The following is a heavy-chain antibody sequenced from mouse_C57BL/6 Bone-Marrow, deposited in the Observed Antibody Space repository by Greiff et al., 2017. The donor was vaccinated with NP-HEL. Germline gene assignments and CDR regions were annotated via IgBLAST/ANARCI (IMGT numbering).Heavy chain of an antibody. CDR3: ARTATVVAPGFAY. Sequence: QVQLKESGPELVKPGASVKLSCKASGYTFTSYDINWVKQRPGQGLEWIGWIYPRDGSTKYNEKFKGKATLTVDTSSSTAYMELHSLTSEDSAVYFCARTATVVAPGFAYWGQGTLVTVSA. J-gene: IGHJ3*01. CDR2: IYPRDGST. CDR1: GYTFTSYD. D-gene: IGHD1-1*01. V-gene: IGHV1-85*01.